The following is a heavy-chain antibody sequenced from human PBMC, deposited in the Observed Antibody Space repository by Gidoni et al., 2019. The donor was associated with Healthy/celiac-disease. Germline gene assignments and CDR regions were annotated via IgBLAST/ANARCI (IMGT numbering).Heavy chain of an antibody. Sequence: QVQLVESGGGGVQPGRSLRLSCAASGFTFSSYGMHWVRQAPGKGLEWVAVISYDGSNKYYADSVKGRFTISRDNSKNTLYLQMNSLRAEDTAVYYCAKILSSGDDYFDYWGQGTLVTVAS. J-gene: IGHJ4*02. CDR2: ISYDGSNK. V-gene: IGHV3-30*18. D-gene: IGHD5-12*01. CDR1: GFTFSSYG. CDR3: AKILSSGDDYFDY.